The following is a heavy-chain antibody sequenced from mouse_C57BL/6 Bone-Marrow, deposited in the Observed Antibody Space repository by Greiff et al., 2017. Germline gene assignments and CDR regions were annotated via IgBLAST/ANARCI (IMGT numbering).Heavy chain of an antibody. CDR2: IYPRSGNT. J-gene: IGHJ3*01. Sequence: QVQLQQSGAELARPGASVKLSCKASGYTFTSYGISWVKQRTGQGLEWIGEIYPRSGNTYYNEKFKGKATLTADKSSSTAYMELRSLTSEDSAVYFCARPRHYYCSSYGWFAYWGQGTLVTVSA. CDR1: GYTFTSYG. D-gene: IGHD1-1*01. V-gene: IGHV1-81*01. CDR3: ARPRHYYCSSYGWFAY.